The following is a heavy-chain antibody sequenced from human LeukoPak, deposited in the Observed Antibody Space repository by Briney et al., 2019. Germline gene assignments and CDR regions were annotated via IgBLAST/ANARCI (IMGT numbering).Heavy chain of an antibody. CDR3: ARDRGGPFRYFDY. D-gene: IGHD2-15*01. CDR2: ISYDGSNK. CDR1: GFTFSSYA. J-gene: IGHJ4*02. Sequence: GGSLRLSCAASGFTFSSYAMHWVRQVPGKGLEWVAVISYDGSNKYYADSVKGRFTISRDNSKNTLYLQMNSLRAEDTAVYYCARDRGGPFRYFDYWGQGTLVTVSS. V-gene: IGHV3-30-3*01.